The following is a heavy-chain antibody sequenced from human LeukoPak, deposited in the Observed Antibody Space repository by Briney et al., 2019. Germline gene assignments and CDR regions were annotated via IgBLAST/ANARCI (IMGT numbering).Heavy chain of an antibody. D-gene: IGHD6-19*01. CDR2: IYYSGST. Sequence: SETLSLTCTVSGGSISSGDYYWSWIRQPPGKGLEWIGYIYYSGSTYYNPSLKSRVTISVDTSKNQFSLKLSSVTAADTAVYYCARAVNSGIAVAGPRPYFDYWGQGTLVTVSS. V-gene: IGHV4-30-4*08. CDR1: GGSISSGDYY. J-gene: IGHJ4*02. CDR3: ARAVNSGIAVAGPRPYFDY.